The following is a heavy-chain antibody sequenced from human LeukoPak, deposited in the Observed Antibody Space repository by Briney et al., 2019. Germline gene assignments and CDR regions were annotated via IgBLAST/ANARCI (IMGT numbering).Heavy chain of an antibody. Sequence: ASVKLSCKVSGYTLTSYYMHWVRQAPGQRLEWMGIINPSGGSTSSAQKFQGRVTMTRDTSTSTVYMELSSLRSEDTAVYYCAREWVSGYYYGMDVWGQGTTVTVSS. CDR2: INPSGGST. V-gene: IGHV1-46*01. J-gene: IGHJ6*02. D-gene: IGHD1-26*01. CDR3: AREWVSGYYYGMDV. CDR1: GYTLTSYY.